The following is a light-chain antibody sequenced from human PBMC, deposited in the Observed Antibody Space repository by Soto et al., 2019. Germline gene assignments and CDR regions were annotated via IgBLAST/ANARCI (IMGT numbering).Light chain of an antibody. CDR2: SNN. J-gene: IGLJ2*01. CDR1: SSNIGSNY. V-gene: IGLV1-47*02. Sequence: QLVLTQPPSASGTPGQRVTISCSGSSSNIGSNYVYWYQQLPGTAPKLLIYSNNQRPSGVPDRFSGSKSGTSASLAISGLRSEDEADYYWAAWDDSLSGRDVVFGGGTKLTVL. CDR3: AAWDDSLSGRDVV.